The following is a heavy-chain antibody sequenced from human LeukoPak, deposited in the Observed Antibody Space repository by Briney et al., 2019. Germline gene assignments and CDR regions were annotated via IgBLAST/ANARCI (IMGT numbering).Heavy chain of an antibody. CDR2: ISYDGSNK. Sequence: GGSLRLSCAASGFTFSSYAMHWVRQAPGKGLEWVAVISYDGSNKYYADSVKGRFTISRDNSKNTLYLQMNSLRAEDTAVYYCARSSIGWSFDYGGQGTLVNVSS. D-gene: IGHD6-19*01. V-gene: IGHV3-30*04. CDR3: ARSSIGWSFDY. CDR1: GFTFSSYA. J-gene: IGHJ4*02.